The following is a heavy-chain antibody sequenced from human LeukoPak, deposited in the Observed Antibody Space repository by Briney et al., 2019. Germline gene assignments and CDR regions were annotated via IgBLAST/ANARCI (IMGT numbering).Heavy chain of an antibody. CDR1: GFTFSSYW. CDR2: IKQDGSEK. D-gene: IGHD6-13*01. V-gene: IGHV3-7*01. Sequence: GVSRRLSCAASGFTFSSYWMSWVRQAPGKGLEWVANIKQDGSEKYYVDSVKGRFTISRDNAKNSLYLQMNSLRAEDTAVYYCAARSSWYDYYYYMDVWGKGTTVTVSS. CDR3: AARSSWYDYYYYMDV. J-gene: IGHJ6*03.